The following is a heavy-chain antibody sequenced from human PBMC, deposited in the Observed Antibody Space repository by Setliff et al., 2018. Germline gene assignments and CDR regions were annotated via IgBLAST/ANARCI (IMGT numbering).Heavy chain of an antibody. CDR3: TRDWGGVGATNAFDI. V-gene: IGHV3-74*01. CDR1: GFTFSRYW. D-gene: IGHD1-26*01. CDR2: IHNDGTST. Sequence: GGSLRLSCEASGFTFSRYWMHWVRQAPGKGLVWVSHIHNDGTSTSYADSVKGRFTISRDNAKNTVYLEMNRLGAEDTAIYYCTRDWGGVGATNAFDIWGQGTMVTVSS. J-gene: IGHJ3*02.